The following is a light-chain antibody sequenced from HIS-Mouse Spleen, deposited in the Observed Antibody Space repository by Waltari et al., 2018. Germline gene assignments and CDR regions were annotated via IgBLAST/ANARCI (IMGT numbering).Light chain of an antibody. V-gene: IGLV3-21*02. J-gene: IGLJ2*01. CDR1: ALPKKY. CDR2: DDS. Sequence: SYELTQPPSVSVSPGQTARITCSGDALPKKYAYWYQQKPGQAPVLVVYDDSDRPSGIPGRFSGSNSGNTATLTISRVEAGDEADYYCQVWDSSSDHPVVFGGGTKLTVL. CDR3: QVWDSSSDHPVV.